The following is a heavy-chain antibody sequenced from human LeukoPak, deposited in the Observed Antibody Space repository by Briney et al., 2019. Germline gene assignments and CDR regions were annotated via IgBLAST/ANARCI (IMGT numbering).Heavy chain of an antibody. CDR2: IIPIFGTA. V-gene: IGHV1-69*13. CDR1: GGTFSSYA. D-gene: IGHD3-22*01. Sequence: SVKVSCKASGGTFSSYAISWVRQAPGQGLEWMGGIIPIFGTANYAQKFQGRVTITADESTSTAYMELSSLRSEDTAVYYCARDPLQYYYDSSGYYSNDYWGQGTLVTVSS. CDR3: ARDPLQYYYDSSGYYSNDY. J-gene: IGHJ4*02.